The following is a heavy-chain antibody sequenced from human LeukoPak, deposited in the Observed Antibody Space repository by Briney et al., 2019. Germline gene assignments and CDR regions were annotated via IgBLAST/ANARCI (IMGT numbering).Heavy chain of an antibody. CDR2: IYYSGST. CDR3: ARDGSVGATKNAFDI. V-gene: IGHV4-59*01. Sequence: SETLSLTCIVSGGSISSYYWSWIRQPPGKGLEWIGYIYYSGSTNYNPSLKSRVTISVDTSKNQFSLKLSSVTAADTAVYYCARDGSVGATKNAFDIWGQGTMVTVSS. J-gene: IGHJ3*02. CDR1: GGSISSYY. D-gene: IGHD1-26*01.